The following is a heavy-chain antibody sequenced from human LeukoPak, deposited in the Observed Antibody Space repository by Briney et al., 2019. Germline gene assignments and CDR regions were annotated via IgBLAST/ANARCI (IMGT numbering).Heavy chain of an antibody. Sequence: ASVKVSCKASGYTFTSYDINWVRQATGQGLEWMGWMNPNSGNTSYAQKFQGRVTMTRDTSTSTVYMELSSLRSEDTAVYYCARDWSGMDVWGQGTTVTVSS. CDR3: ARDWSGMDV. J-gene: IGHJ6*02. V-gene: IGHV1-8*01. CDR1: GYTFTSYD. CDR2: MNPNSGNT.